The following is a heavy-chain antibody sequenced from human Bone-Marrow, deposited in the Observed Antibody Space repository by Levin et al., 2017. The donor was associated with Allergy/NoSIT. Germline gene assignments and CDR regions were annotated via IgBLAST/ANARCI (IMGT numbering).Heavy chain of an antibody. CDR2: ISASGDST. J-gene: IGHJ4*02. V-gene: IGHV3-23*01. CDR3: VKPVTYYYFDY. Sequence: PGGSLRLSCTASGFTFITYAMNWVRQAPGKGLECVASISASGDSTFYADSVQGRFTISRDNSKNTLYLHMTTLRPEDTAIYYCVKPVTYYYFDYWGQGTQVTVSS. D-gene: IGHD4-17*01. CDR1: GFTFITYA.